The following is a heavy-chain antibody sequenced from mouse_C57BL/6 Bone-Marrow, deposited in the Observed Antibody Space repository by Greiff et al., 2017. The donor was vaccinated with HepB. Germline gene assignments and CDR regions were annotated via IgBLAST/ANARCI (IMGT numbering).Heavy chain of an antibody. D-gene: IGHD1-1*01. CDR2: ISSGSSTI. CDR3: AIPYYYGSSWFAY. CDR1: GFTFSDYG. J-gene: IGHJ3*01. V-gene: IGHV5-17*01. Sequence: EVQLVESGGGLVKPGGSLKLSCAASGFTFSDYGMHWVRQAPEKGLEWVAYISSGSSTIYYADTVKGRFTISRDNAKNTLFLQMTSLRSEDTAMYYCAIPYYYGSSWFAYWGQGTLVTVSA.